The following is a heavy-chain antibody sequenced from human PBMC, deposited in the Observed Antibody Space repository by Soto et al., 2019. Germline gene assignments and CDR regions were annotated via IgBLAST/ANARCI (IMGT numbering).Heavy chain of an antibody. V-gene: IGHV3-23*01. Sequence: PGGSLSLSCAASGVTFSNYAMSWVRQPPGKGWEWLSANTGSGGSPYFADSVKGRFTNSRDNSKNTLYLQMNSLRAEDKAIYCCAKSRGYWGYNGIDVWGQGTTVTVSS. J-gene: IGHJ6*02. CDR3: AKSRGYWGYNGIDV. D-gene: IGHD7-27*01. CDR2: NTGSGGSP. CDR1: GVTFSNYA.